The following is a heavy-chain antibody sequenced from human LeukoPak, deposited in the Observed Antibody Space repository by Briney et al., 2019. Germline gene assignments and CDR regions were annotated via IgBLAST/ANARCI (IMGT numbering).Heavy chain of an antibody. CDR1: GYTFTSYY. CDR3: AREAFTTVTSATDAFDI. J-gene: IGHJ3*02. V-gene: IGHV1-2*02. CDR2: INPNSGGT. D-gene: IGHD4-17*01. Sequence: ASVKVSCKASGYTFTSYYMHWVRQAPGQGLEWMGWINPNSGGTNSAQKFQGRVTMTRDTSISTAYMELSRLRSDDTAVYYCAREAFTTVTSATDAFDIRGQGTMVTVSS.